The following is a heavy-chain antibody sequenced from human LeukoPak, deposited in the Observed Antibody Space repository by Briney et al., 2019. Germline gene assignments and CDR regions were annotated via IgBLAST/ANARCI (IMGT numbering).Heavy chain of an antibody. J-gene: IGHJ3*02. CDR1: GFTFSSYG. CDR3: ARASQGAFVI. Sequence: GGSLRLSCAASGFTFSSYGMNWVRQAPGKGPEWISYISRSGATIYYADSVKGRFTISRDNAKNSLYLQMNSLRAEDTAVYYCARASQGAFVIWGQGTMVTVSS. CDR2: ISRSGATI. V-gene: IGHV3-48*03.